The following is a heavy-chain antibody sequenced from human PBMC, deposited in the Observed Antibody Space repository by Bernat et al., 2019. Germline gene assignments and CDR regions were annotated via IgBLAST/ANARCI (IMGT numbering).Heavy chain of an antibody. CDR3: ARHGAYYYDSSGYYGAFDI. CDR2: NYYSGST. V-gene: IGHV4-39*01. D-gene: IGHD3-22*01. Sequence: QLQLQESGPGLVKPSETLSLTCTVSGGSISSSTYYWGWIRQPPGKGLEWIGSNYYSGSTYYNPSLKSRVTISVGTSKNQFSLKLRSVTAADTAVYYCARHGAYYYDSSGYYGAFDIWGQGTMVTVSS. CDR1: GGSISSSTYY. J-gene: IGHJ3*02.